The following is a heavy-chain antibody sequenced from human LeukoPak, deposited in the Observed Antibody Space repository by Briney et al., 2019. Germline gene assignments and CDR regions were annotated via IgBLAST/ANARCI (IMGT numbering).Heavy chain of an antibody. CDR3: ARVSRDFEPENAFDI. J-gene: IGHJ3*02. D-gene: IGHD1-14*01. CDR1: GGSISSGDYY. CDR2: IYYSGST. Sequence: SETLSLTCTVSGGSISSGDYYWSWIRQPPGKGLEWIGYIYYSGSTYYNPSLKSRVTISVDTSKNQFPLKLSSVTAADTAVYYCARVSRDFEPENAFDIWGQGTMVTVSS. V-gene: IGHV4-30-4*08.